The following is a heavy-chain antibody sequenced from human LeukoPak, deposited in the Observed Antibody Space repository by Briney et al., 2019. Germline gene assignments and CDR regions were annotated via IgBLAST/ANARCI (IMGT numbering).Heavy chain of an antibody. CDR2: IYYSGGT. CDR1: GGSISSYY. D-gene: IGHD5-12*01. J-gene: IGHJ4*02. CDR3: ARDDSGYGTYDY. Sequence: PSETLSLTCTVSGGSISSYYWSWIRQPPGKGLEWIGDIYYSGGTNYNPSLKSRVTMSVDTSRNQFSLKLYSVTAADTAVYYWARDDSGYGTYDYWGQGTLVTVSS. V-gene: IGHV4-59*01.